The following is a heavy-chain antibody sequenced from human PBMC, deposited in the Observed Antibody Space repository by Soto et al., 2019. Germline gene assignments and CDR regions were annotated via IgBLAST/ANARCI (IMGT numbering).Heavy chain of an antibody. CDR1: GYTFTSYD. CDR2: MSPKTANT. Sequence: GASVKVSCKASGYTFTSYDINWVRQTAGQGLEWMGWMSPKTANTGYAQKFQDRVTMTRSTSISTAYMELSSLTSEDTAVYYCTGGPPNWGFDSWGQGTPVT. J-gene: IGHJ5*01. V-gene: IGHV1-8*01. CDR3: TGGPPNWGFDS. D-gene: IGHD7-27*01.